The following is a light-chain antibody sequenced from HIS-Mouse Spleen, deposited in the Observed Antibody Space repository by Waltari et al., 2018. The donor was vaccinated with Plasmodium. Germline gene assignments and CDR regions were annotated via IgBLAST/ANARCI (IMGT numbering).Light chain of an antibody. V-gene: IGLV3-1*01. J-gene: IGLJ2*01. Sequence: SYELTQPPSVSVSPGQTASITCPGDKLGDKYACWYQQKPGQSPVLVIYQDSKRPSGLPERLSGSNSGNTATLTISGTQAMDEADYYCQAWDSSTVVFGGGTKLTVL. CDR2: QDS. CDR1: KLGDKY. CDR3: QAWDSSTVV.